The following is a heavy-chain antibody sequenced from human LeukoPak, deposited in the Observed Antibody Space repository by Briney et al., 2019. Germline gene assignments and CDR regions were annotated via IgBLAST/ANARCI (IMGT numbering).Heavy chain of an antibody. V-gene: IGHV3-30*18. J-gene: IGHJ4*02. CDR2: ISYDGSNE. CDR3: AKDLGVGAYLLFDYITSGLDS. D-gene: IGHD2/OR15-2a*01. CDR1: GFSFSSYG. Sequence: GRSLRLSCAASGFSFSSYGMHWVRQAPGKGLEWVAVISYDGSNEYFADSVKGRFTVSRDNSKNALYLQMNSLRPEDTAVYYCAKDLGVGAYLLFDYITSGLDSWGQGTLVTVSS.